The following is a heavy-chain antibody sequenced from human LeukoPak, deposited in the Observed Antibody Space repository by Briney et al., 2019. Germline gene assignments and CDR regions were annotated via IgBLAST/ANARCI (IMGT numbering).Heavy chain of an antibody. CDR1: GDSINYFF. CDR3: ARAFLVGYSPEEYFFDY. D-gene: IGHD2-15*01. CDR2: IYSAGST. V-gene: IGHV4-4*07. Sequence: SETLSLTCTVSGDSINYFFWSWIRQPAGKGLEWIGRIYSAGSTNYNPSLKSRVTISVDKSKNQFSLKLNSVTAADTAVYYCARAFLVGYSPEEYFFDYWGQGTLVTVSS. J-gene: IGHJ4*02.